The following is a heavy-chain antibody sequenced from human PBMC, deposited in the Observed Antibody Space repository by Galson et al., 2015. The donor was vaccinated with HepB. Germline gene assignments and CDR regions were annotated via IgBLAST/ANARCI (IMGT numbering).Heavy chain of an antibody. CDR1: GFTSSRYV. V-gene: IGHV3-23*01. CDR3: ARDPRGTYGAFDI. D-gene: IGHD1-26*01. J-gene: IGHJ3*02. CDR2: ISGSGGST. Sequence: SLRLSCAASGFTSSRYVISWVRQAPGKGLEWVSAISGSGGSTYYADSVKGRFTISRDNSKSTLYLQMNSLRAEGTAVYYCARDPRGTYGAFDIWGQGTMFAVAS.